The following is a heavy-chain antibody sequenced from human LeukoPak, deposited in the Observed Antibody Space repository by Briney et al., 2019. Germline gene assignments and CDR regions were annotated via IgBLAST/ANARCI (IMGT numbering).Heavy chain of an antibody. V-gene: IGHV4-34*01. CDR3: ARDPTTVVTLPYYFDF. Sequence: SETLSLTCAVSGGSFFGSHWNWIRQSPEKGLGWSGEINHSGRTNYNPSLTSRVTISVDTSKSQFFLKLTSVTAADTAVYYCARDPTTVVTLPYYFDFWGQGTLVTVSA. CDR2: INHSGRT. J-gene: IGHJ4*02. CDR1: GGSFFGSH. D-gene: IGHD4-23*01.